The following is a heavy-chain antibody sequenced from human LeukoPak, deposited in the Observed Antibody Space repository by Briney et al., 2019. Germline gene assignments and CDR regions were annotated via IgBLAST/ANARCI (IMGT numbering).Heavy chain of an antibody. CDR1: GGSINNYY. CDR3: ARFSQYYDSPTHYLDY. V-gene: IGHV4-59*08. CDR2: IYYTGST. J-gene: IGHJ4*02. Sequence: SETLSLTCTVSGGSINNYYWSLVRQPPRAGLEWLGYIYYTGSTNYNPSLKTRLTISVDTSKNQFSLRLNSVTAADTAVYYCARFSQYYDSPTHYLDYWGQGILVTVSS. D-gene: IGHD2/OR15-2a*01.